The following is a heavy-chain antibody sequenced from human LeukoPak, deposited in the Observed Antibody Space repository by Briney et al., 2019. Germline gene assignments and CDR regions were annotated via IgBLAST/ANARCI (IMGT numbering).Heavy chain of an antibody. CDR1: GFTFSNYE. V-gene: IGHV3-48*03. J-gene: IGHJ6*03. D-gene: IGHD3-9*01. Sequence: PGGSLRLSCAASGFTFSNYEMNWVRQAPGKGLEWVSYISSSGSTIYYADSVKGRFTISRDNAKNSLYLQMNSLRAEDTAVYYCARDRGLTGPTFDPQYYLDVWGKGTTVTISS. CDR3: ARDRGLTGPTFDPQYYLDV. CDR2: ISSSGSTI.